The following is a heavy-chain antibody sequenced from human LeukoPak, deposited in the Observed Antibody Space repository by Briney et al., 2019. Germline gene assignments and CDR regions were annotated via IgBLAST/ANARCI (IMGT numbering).Heavy chain of an antibody. CDR3: ARDPYSSGWYKDAFDI. J-gene: IGHJ3*02. Sequence: GGSLRLSCAASGFTFSSYSMNWVRQSPGKGLEWVSSISGSSSYINYADSVKGRFTISRDNAQNSLFLQLNSLRAEDTAVYYCARDPYSSGWYKDAFDIWGQGTMVTVSS. V-gene: IGHV3-21*01. CDR1: GFTFSSYS. CDR2: ISGSSSYI. D-gene: IGHD6-19*01.